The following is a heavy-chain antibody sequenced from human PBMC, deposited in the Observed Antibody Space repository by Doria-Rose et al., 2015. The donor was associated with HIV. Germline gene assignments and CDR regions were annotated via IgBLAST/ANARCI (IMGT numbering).Heavy chain of an antibody. CDR3: ARIKSSRWYHKYYFDF. Sequence: SGPVLVKPTETLTLTCTVSGVSLSSPGMGVSWIRQPPGKALEWLANMFSDDERCYKTSLKSRLTISRGTSKSQVVLTMTDMDPVDTATYYCARIKSSRWYHKYYFDFWGQGTLVIVSA. V-gene: IGHV2-26*01. CDR1: GVSLSSPGMG. CDR2: MFSDDER. J-gene: IGHJ4*02. D-gene: IGHD6-13*01.